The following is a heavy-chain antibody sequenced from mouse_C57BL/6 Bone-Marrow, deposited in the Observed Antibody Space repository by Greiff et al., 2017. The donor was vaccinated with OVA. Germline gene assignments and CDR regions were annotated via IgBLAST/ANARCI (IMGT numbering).Heavy chain of an antibody. J-gene: IGHJ2*01. V-gene: IGHV1-55*01. Sequence: QVQLQQPGAELVKPGASVKMSCKASGYTFTSYWITWVKQRPGQGLEWIGDIYPGSGSTNYNEKFKSKATMTVDTSSSTAYMQRSSRTSEDSAVYYCARGVYDYDGYYFDYWGQGTTLTVSS. CDR2: IYPGSGST. CDR3: ARGVYDYDGYYFDY. D-gene: IGHD2-4*01. CDR1: GYTFTSYW.